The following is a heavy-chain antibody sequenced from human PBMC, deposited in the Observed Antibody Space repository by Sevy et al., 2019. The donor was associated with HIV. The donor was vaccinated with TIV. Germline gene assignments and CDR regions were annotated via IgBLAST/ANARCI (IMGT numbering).Heavy chain of an antibody. V-gene: IGHV3-23*01. CDR3: AKTLQKLPFHPHYFDY. J-gene: IGHJ4*02. Sequence: GGSLRLSCGVSGFAFRRYTMNWVRQAPGKGLEWVASISATGGSPYYADSVKGRFTISRDVSKSTLYLQMNSLTAEDTAMFYCAKTLQKLPFHPHYFDYWGQGTLVTVSS. CDR2: ISATGGSP. CDR1: GFAFRRYT. D-gene: IGHD2-21*02.